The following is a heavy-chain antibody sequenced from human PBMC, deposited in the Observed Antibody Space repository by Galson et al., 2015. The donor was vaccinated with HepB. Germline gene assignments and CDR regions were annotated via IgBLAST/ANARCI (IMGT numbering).Heavy chain of an antibody. J-gene: IGHJ4*02. CDR3: ARDGGDGFPDY. V-gene: IGHV3-13*01. CDR1: GFTFSSYD. Sequence: SLRLSCAASGFTFSSYDMHWVRQATGKGLEWVSAIGTAGDTYYPGSVKGRFTISRENAKNSLYLQMNSLRAGDTAVYYCARDGGDGFPDYWGQGTLVTVSS. D-gene: IGHD5-24*01. CDR2: IGTAGDT.